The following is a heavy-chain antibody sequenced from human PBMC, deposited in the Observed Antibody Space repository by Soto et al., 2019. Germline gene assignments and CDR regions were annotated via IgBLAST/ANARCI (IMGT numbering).Heavy chain of an antibody. J-gene: IGHJ4*02. D-gene: IGHD3-10*01. CDR1: GFTFSSYA. Sequence: GSLRLSCAASGFTFSSYAMSWVRQAPGKGLEWVSAISGSGGSTYYADSVKGRFTISRDNSKNTLYLQMNSLRAEDTAVYYCAKDGQGVYGSGSYYDYWGQGTLVTVSS. V-gene: IGHV3-23*01. CDR2: ISGSGGST. CDR3: AKDGQGVYGSGSYYDY.